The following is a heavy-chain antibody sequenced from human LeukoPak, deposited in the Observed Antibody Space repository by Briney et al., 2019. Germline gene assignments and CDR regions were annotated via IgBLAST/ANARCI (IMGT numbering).Heavy chain of an antibody. V-gene: IGHV4-34*01. D-gene: IGHD7-27*01. J-gene: IGHJ4*02. CDR1: GGSFSGYY. CDR2: INHSGST. Sequence: PSETLSLTCAVYGGSFSGYYWSWIRQPPGKGLEWIGEINHSGSTNYNPSLKSRVTISVDTSKNQFSLKLSSVTAADTAVYYCARGRSSPWGFDSWAKGTLVTVSS. CDR3: ARGRSSPWGFDS.